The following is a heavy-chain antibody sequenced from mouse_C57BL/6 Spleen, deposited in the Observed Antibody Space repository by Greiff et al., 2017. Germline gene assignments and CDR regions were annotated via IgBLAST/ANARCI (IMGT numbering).Heavy chain of an antibody. Sequence: DVKLQESGPELVKPGASVKMSCKASGYTFTDYNMHWVKQSHGKSLEWIGYINPNNGGTSYNQKFKGKATLTVNKSSSTAYMELRSLTSEDSAVYYCARGADYYGSSAWFAYWGQGTLVTVSA. J-gene: IGHJ3*01. D-gene: IGHD1-1*01. CDR2: INPNNGGT. CDR1: GYTFTDYN. V-gene: IGHV1-22*01. CDR3: ARGADYYGSSAWFAY.